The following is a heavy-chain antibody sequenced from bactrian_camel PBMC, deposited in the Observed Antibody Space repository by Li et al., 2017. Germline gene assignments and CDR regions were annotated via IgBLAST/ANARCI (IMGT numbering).Heavy chain of an antibody. D-gene: IGHD5*01. V-gene: IGHV3S29*01. CDR2: ITNDGRST. CDR1: GLTFSTNY. Sequence: SGGGLVQPGGSLRLSCVASGLTFSTNYMSWVRQAPGKGLEWVSSITNDGRSTYYGDSVKGRFTVPDDNAKNTLTLQMNSLVPEDTGIYYCVADVGCTGWDRGYWGQGTQVTVS. J-gene: IGHJ6*01. CDR3: VADVGCTGWDRGY.